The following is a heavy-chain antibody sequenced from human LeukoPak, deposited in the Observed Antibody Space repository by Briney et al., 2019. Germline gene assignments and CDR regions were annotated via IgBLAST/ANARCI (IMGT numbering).Heavy chain of an antibody. V-gene: IGHV3-48*02. D-gene: IGHD3-3*01. CDR3: ARDFFP. CDR1: GFTFSTFS. Sequence: GGSLRLSCAASGFTFSTFSMNWVRQAPGKGLEWVSYISPSSGNIHYADSVRGRFTISRDNAKNSLYLQLNSLRDEDTAVYYCARDFFPWGQGTLVTVSS. J-gene: IGHJ5*02. CDR2: ISPSSGNI.